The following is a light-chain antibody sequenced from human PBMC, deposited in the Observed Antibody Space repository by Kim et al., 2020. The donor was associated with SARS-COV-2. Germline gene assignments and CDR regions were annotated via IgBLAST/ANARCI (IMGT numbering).Light chain of an antibody. J-gene: IGLJ2*01. V-gene: IGLV1-44*01. CDR1: GSSVGSNF. Sequence: VCSSCSGGGSSVGSNFVSWYQHLPGTAPKLLIYGFNQRPSGVPDRFSASKSGTSASLAISWLQPEDEADYYCATWDDSLTGRVVFGGGTKVTVL. CDR3: ATWDDSLTGRVV. CDR2: GFN.